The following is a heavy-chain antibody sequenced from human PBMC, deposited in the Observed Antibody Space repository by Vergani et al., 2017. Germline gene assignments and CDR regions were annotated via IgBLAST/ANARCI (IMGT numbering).Heavy chain of an antibody. D-gene: IGHD3-10*01. Sequence: QVQLVQSGAEVKKPGSSVKVSCKASGGTFSSYSISCVRQAPGQGLEWMGRIIPLLNITNYAQKFQGRVTITADNSTSTACLERSSLKSGDTAVYYCARDAIAMVREVTLTGAYWCDPWGQGTLVTVSS. CDR2: IIPLLNIT. CDR3: ARDAIAMVREVTLTGAYWCDP. CDR1: GGTFSSYS. J-gene: IGHJ5*02. V-gene: IGHV1-69*08.